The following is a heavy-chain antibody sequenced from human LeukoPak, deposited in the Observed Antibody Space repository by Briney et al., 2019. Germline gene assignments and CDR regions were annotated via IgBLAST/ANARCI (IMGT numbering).Heavy chain of an antibody. CDR2: IYYSGST. J-gene: IGHJ4*02. CDR1: GGSISSYY. Sequence: PSDTLSLTCTLSGGSISSYYWSWLRHPPEKGLEWIGYIYYSGSTNYNPSLKSRVTISVDTSKNQFSLKLSSVTAADTAVYYCAREVRYYGSGSYYPLFDYWGQGTLVTVSS. CDR3: AREVRYYGSGSYYPLFDY. V-gene: IGHV4-59*01. D-gene: IGHD3-10*01.